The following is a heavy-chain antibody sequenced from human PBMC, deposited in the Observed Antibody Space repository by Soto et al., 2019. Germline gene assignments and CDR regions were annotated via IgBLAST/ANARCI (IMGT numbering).Heavy chain of an antibody. D-gene: IGHD3-16*01. CDR1: GFTFSSFA. V-gene: IGHV3-30*03. CDR3: ARGGRGLRGAFDV. CDR2: ISFNGLSQ. Sequence: QELLVESGGGVVQPGRSLRLSCAASGFTFSSFAMHWVRQAPGKGLAWVSVISFNGLSQFYPDSIRGRFTISRDNSKNTLYLQLDSLRPDDTAVYYCARGGRGLRGAFDVWGQGTEVSVS. J-gene: IGHJ3*01.